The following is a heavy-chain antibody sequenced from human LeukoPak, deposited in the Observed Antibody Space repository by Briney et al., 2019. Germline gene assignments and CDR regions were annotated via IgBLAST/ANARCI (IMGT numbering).Heavy chain of an antibody. CDR2: ISGSGGST. D-gene: IGHD3-22*01. Sequence: GGSLRLSCAASGFTFSSYAMSWVRQAPGKGLEWVSAISGSGGSTYYADSVKGRFTISRDNSKNTLYLQMNSLRAEDTAVYYCAKPTYSSHYYDRSDSSAFDIWGQGTMVTVSS. CDR3: AKPTYSSHYYDRSDSSAFDI. V-gene: IGHV3-23*01. CDR1: GFTFSSYA. J-gene: IGHJ3*02.